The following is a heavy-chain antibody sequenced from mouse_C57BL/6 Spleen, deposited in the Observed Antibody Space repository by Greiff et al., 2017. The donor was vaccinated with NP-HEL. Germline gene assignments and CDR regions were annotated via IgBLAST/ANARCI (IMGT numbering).Heavy chain of an antibody. CDR1: GYSITSGYY. Sequence: EVQLQQSGPGLVKPSQSLSLTCSVTGYSITSGYYWNWIRQFPGNKLEWMGYISYDGSNNYNPSLKNRISITRDTTKNQFFLKLNSVTTEDTPTYYCAREVYGNCDYAVDYGGQGTSDTVSS. CDR3: AREVYGNCDYAVDY. D-gene: IGHD2-1*01. J-gene: IGHJ4*01. V-gene: IGHV3-6*01. CDR2: ISYDGSN.